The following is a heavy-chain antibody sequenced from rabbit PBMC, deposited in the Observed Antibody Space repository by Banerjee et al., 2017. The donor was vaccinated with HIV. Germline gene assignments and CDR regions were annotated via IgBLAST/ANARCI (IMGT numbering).Heavy chain of an antibody. V-gene: IGHV1S47*01. J-gene: IGHJ4*01. CDR1: GIDFSSRYW. D-gene: IGHD6-1*01. CDR2: IYPDYGYT. Sequence: QEQLVEYGGDLVQPEGSLTLTCKASGIDFSSRYWMCWVRQAPGKGPEWIAYIYPDYGYTDYASWVNGRFTISSHNAQNTLYLQLNSLTAADTATYFCVRETETYADYAGYGYYFNLWGQGTLVTVS. CDR3: VRETETYADYAGYGYYFNL.